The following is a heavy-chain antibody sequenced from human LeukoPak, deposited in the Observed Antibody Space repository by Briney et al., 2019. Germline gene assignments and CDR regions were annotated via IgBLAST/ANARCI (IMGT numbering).Heavy chain of an antibody. Sequence: PGGSLRLSCAASGVNLNSYLMSWVRQAPGTGLEWVANIKKDGSEENYLDSVKGRFTVSRDNAKSSLYLQMNSLRGEDTAIYYCARSNPNRNALDLWGQGTMVTISS. V-gene: IGHV3-7*01. J-gene: IGHJ3*01. CDR2: IKKDGSEE. D-gene: IGHD1-14*01. CDR3: ARSNPNRNALDL. CDR1: GVNLNSYL.